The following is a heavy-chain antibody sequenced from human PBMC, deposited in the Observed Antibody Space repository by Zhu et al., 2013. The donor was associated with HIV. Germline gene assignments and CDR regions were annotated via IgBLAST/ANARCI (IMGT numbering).Heavy chain of an antibody. Sequence: QVQVVQSGAEVKKPGASVKVXCKTSGYSFTGYFIHWVRQAPGQGLEWMGWINPKTGATHYAQKFQGRVTMTGDTSITTTYMQLNRLRSDDTAVYYCARVAGRKDYYDNSGYCDFWGQGTLVTVSS. CDR1: GYSFTGYF. CDR3: ARVAGRKDYYDNSGYCDF. J-gene: IGHJ4*02. CDR2: INPKTGAT. V-gene: IGHV1-2*02. D-gene: IGHD3-22*01.